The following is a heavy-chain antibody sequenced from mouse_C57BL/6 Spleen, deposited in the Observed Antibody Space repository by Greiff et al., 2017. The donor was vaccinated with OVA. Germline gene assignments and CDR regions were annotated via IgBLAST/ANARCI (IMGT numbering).Heavy chain of an antibody. CDR3: ARRDGTNAMDY. D-gene: IGHD3-3*01. V-gene: IGHV8-12*01. Sequence: QVTLKESGPGILQSSQTLSLTCSFSGFSLSTSGMGVSWIRQPSGKGLEWLAHIYWDDDKRYNPSLKSRLTISKDTSRNQVFLKITSVDTADTATYYCARRDGTNAMDYWGQGTSVTVSS. CDR1: GFSLSTSGMG. J-gene: IGHJ4*01. CDR2: IYWDDDK.